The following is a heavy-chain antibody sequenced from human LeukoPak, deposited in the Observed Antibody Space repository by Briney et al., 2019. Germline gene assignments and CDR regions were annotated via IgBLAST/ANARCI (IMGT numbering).Heavy chain of an antibody. CDR3: ARGRGYDFWSGYYWDY. CDR2: INHSGST. D-gene: IGHD3-3*01. CDR1: GGSLSGYF. V-gene: IGHV4-34*01. J-gene: IGHJ4*02. Sequence: SETLSLTCAVYGGSLSGYFWSWIRQPPGKGLEWIGEINHSGSTSHNPSLKSRVTISVDTSKNQFSLKLSSVTAADTAVYYCARGRGYDFWSGYYWDYWGQGTLVTVSS.